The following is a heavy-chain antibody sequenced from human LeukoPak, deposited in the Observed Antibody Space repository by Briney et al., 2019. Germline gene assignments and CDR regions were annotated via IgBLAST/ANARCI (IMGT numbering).Heavy chain of an antibody. V-gene: IGHV4-4*07. CDR3: ARGCVATITENWFAP. CDR2: IYTSGST. D-gene: IGHD5-12*01. Sequence: SETLSLTCTVSAGSISSYYWSWIRHPAGKGLEWIGRIYTSGSTYYNPSLKSRVTISVGTSKNEFSLKLSSVTAADTAVYYCARGCVATITENWFAPWGQGTLVTVPS. J-gene: IGHJ5*02. CDR1: AGSISSYY.